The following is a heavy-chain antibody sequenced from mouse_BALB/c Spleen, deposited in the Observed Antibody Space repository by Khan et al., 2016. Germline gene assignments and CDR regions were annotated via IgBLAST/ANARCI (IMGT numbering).Heavy chain of an antibody. J-gene: IGHJ4*01. CDR2: INTYTGEP. D-gene: IGHD2-14*01. CDR3: ARQYDRNHAMDY. V-gene: IGHV9-1*02. CDR1: GYTFTNYG. Sequence: QIQLVQSGPELKKPGETVKISCKASGYTFTNYGMNWVKQAPGKGLKWMGWINTYTGEPTYADDFKGRFAFSLETSASTVYLQINNLKNEDMATYFCARQYDRNHAMDYWGQGTSVTVAA.